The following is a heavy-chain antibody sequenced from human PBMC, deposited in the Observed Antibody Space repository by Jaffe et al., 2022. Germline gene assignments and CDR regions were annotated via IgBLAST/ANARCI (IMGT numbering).Heavy chain of an antibody. CDR1: GFSLSTSGVG. Sequence: QITLKESGPTLVKPTQTLTLTCTFSGFSLSTSGVGVGWIRQPPGKALEWLALIYWNDDKRYSPSLKSRLTITKDTSKNQVVLTMTNMDPVDTATYYCAHSWMGPSENALTGGYNWFDPWGQGTLVTVSS. CDR2: IYWNDDK. CDR3: AHSWMGPSENALTGGYNWFDP. D-gene: IGHD7-27*01. J-gene: IGHJ5*02. V-gene: IGHV2-5*01.